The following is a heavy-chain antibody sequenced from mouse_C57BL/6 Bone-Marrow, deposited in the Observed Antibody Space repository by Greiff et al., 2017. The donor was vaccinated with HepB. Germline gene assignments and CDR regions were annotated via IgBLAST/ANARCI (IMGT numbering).Heavy chain of an antibody. CDR3: TRKLGYYGSSSYYFDY. D-gene: IGHD1-1*01. V-gene: IGHV5-9-1*02. Sequence: EVQLVESGEGLVKPGGSLKLSCAASGFTFSSYAMSWVRQTPEKRLEWVAYISSGGDYIYYADTVKGRFTISRDNARNTLYLQMSSLKSEDTAMYYCTRKLGYYGSSSYYFDYWGQGTTLTVSS. J-gene: IGHJ2*01. CDR2: ISSGGDYI. CDR1: GFTFSSYA.